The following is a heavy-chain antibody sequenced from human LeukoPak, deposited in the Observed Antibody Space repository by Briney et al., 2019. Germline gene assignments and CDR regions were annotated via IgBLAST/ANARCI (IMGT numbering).Heavy chain of an antibody. J-gene: IGHJ3*02. CDR1: VVTFSSYE. V-gene: IGHV3-48*03. CDR2: ITSSGGPK. CDR3: ARNNRDGYGSAFDI. D-gene: IGHD3-10*01. Sequence: GGSLRLSCAATVVTFSSYEMNWGCQGPGEGVEWGSFITSSGGPKYYADSVKGRFTTCRDNAENSLFLDMNDLRAEDTAVYFCARNNRDGYGSAFDIWGQGTMVTVSS.